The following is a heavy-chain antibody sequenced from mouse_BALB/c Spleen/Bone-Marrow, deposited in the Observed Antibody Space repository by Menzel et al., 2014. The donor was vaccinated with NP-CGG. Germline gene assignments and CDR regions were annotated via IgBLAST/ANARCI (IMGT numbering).Heavy chain of an antibody. CDR1: GYSFTGYT. D-gene: IGHD2-10*02. J-gene: IGHJ4*01. V-gene: IGHV1-18*01. CDR3: ARHGYGNYVAMDY. Sequence: VQLKESGPELVKPGASMKISCKASGYSFTGYTMNWVKQSHGKNLEWIGLINPYDGGTSYNQKFKGKATLTVDKSSSTAYMELLSLTSEDSAVYYCARHGYGNYVAMDYWGQRTSVTVSS. CDR2: INPYDGGT.